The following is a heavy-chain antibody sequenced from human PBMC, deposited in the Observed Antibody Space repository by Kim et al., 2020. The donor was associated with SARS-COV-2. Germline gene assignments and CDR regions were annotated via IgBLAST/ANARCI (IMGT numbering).Heavy chain of an antibody. Sequence: SETLSLTCTVSGGSISSYYWSWIRQPPGKGLEWIGYIYYSGSTNYNPSLKSRVTISVDTSKNQFSLKLSSVTAADTAVYYCAGVEDGGKRVFDYWGQGTLVTVSS. V-gene: IGHV4-59*01. CDR2: IYYSGST. J-gene: IGHJ4*02. CDR3: AGVEDGGKRVFDY. CDR1: GGSISSYY. D-gene: IGHD2-15*01.